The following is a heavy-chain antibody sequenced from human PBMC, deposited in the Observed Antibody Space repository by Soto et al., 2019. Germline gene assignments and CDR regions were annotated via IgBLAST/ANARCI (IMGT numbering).Heavy chain of an antibody. CDR3: ARGGRKTWYQPLLESFDY. Sequence: QVQLVESGGGVVQPGRSLRLSCAASGFTFSSYGMHWVRQAPGKGLEWVAVIWYDGSNKYYADSVKGRFTISRDNSKNTLYLQMNSLRAEDTAVYYCARGGRKTWYQPLLESFDYWGQGTLVTVSS. J-gene: IGHJ4*02. CDR1: GFTFSSYG. CDR2: IWYDGSNK. V-gene: IGHV3-33*01. D-gene: IGHD2-2*01.